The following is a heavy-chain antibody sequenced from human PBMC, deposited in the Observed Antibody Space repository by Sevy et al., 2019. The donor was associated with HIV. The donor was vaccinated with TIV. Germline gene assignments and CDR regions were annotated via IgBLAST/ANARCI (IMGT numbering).Heavy chain of an antibody. Sequence: ASVKVSCKTSGYTFINYGFSWVRHAPGQGLEWMGFISVYNGYINYAQKFQGRVTVTTDTSTATGYMELKSLRDDDTAIYYCVRGDCDTGVCLDFWGQGTLVTVSS. CDR1: GYTFINYG. CDR3: VRGDCDTGVCLDF. J-gene: IGHJ4*02. CDR2: ISVYNGYI. V-gene: IGHV1-18*01. D-gene: IGHD2-8*01.